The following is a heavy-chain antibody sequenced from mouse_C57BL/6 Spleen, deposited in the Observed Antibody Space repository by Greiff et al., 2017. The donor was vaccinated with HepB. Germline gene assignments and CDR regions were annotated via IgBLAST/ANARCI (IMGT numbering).Heavy chain of an antibody. CDR1: GYAFSSYW. CDR2: IYPGDGDT. J-gene: IGHJ1*03. Sequence: VQLQQSGAELVKPGASVKISCKASGYAFSSYWMNWVKQRPGKGLEWIGQIYPGDGDTNYNGKFKGKATLTADNSSSTAYMQLSSLTSEDSAVYFCARSDYYGSSYYWYFDVWGTGTTVTVSS. D-gene: IGHD1-1*01. V-gene: IGHV1-80*01. CDR3: ARSDYYGSSYYWYFDV.